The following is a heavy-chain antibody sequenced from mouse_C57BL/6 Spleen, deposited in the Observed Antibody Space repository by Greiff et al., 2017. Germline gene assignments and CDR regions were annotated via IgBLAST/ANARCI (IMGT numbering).Heavy chain of an antibody. D-gene: IGHD3-2*02. CDR1: GYTFTSYW. Sequence: QVQLQQPGAELVKPGASVKMSCKASGYTFTSYWLTWVKQRPGQGLEWIGDIYPGSGSTNYNEKFKSKATLTVDTSSSTAYMQLSSLTSEDSAVYYCARAGTAQATDYAMDYWGQGTSVTVSS. CDR3: ARAGTAQATDYAMDY. V-gene: IGHV1-55*01. CDR2: IYPGSGST. J-gene: IGHJ4*01.